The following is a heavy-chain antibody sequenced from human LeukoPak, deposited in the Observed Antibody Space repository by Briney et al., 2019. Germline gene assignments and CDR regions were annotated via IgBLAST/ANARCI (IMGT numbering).Heavy chain of an antibody. V-gene: IGHV3-64D*06. Sequence: GGSLRLSCSASGFTFSSYAMHWFRQAPGKGLEYVSAISSNGGSTYYADSVKGRFTISRDNSKNTLYLQMSSLRAEDTAVYYCVKAGTIFGVVTLSFDYWGQGTLVTVSS. CDR3: VKAGTIFGVVTLSFDY. CDR1: GFTFSSYA. J-gene: IGHJ4*02. CDR2: ISSNGGST. D-gene: IGHD3-3*01.